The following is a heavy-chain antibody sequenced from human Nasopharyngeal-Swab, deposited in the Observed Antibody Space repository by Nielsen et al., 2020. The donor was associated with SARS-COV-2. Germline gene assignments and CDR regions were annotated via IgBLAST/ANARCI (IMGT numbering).Heavy chain of an antibody. CDR3: AKMRDWGDFAFDI. CDR2: IRGNGVST. CDR1: GFTFTSYA. Sequence: GESLKISCAASGFTFTSYAMSWVRPAPGKGLEWVSSIRGNGVSTYYADSVKGRFTISSDKSKSTLELQMSSLRAGDTAVYYCAKMRDWGDFAFDIWGQGTMVIVSS. D-gene: IGHD7-27*01. V-gene: IGHV3-23*01. J-gene: IGHJ3*02.